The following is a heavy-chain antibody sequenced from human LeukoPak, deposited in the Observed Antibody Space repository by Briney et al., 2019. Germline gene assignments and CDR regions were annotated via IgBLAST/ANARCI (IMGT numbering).Heavy chain of an antibody. Sequence: GASVKVSCKASGYTFTGYYMHWVRQAPGQGLEWMGWINPNSGGTNYAQKFQGRVTMTRDTSISTAYMELSRLRSDDTAVYYCARRVTGSDFWSGLYPSEYFQHWGQGTLVTVSS. CDR1: GYTFTGYY. D-gene: IGHD3-3*01. J-gene: IGHJ1*01. CDR2: INPNSGGT. CDR3: ARRVTGSDFWSGLYPSEYFQH. V-gene: IGHV1-2*02.